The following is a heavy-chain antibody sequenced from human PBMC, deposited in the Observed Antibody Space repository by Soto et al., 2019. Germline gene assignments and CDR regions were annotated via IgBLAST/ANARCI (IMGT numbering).Heavy chain of an antibody. CDR2: IDPSDSYT. V-gene: IGHV5-10-1*01. CDR1: GYSFTSYW. CDR3: ATTRTLYGDLQYYFDY. J-gene: IGHJ4*02. Sequence: GESLKISCKGSGYSFTSYWISWVRQMPGKGLEWMGRIDPSDSYTNYSPSFQGHVTISADKSISTAYLQWSSLKASDTAMYYCATTRTLYGDLQYYFDYWGQGALVTVSS. D-gene: IGHD4-17*01.